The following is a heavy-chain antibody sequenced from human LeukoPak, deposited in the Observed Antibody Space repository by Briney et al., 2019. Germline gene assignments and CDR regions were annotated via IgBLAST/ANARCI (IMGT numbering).Heavy chain of an antibody. Sequence: SETLSLTCTVSGGSISSYYWSWIRQPPGKGLEWIGYIYYNGSTNYNPSLKSRVTISVDTSKNQFSLKLSSVTAADTAVYYCARASSARIGATHYYYYYYMDVWGKGTTVTVSS. CDR3: ARASSARIGATHYYYYYYMDV. D-gene: IGHD2-15*01. V-gene: IGHV4-59*01. CDR2: IYYNGST. CDR1: GGSISSYY. J-gene: IGHJ6*03.